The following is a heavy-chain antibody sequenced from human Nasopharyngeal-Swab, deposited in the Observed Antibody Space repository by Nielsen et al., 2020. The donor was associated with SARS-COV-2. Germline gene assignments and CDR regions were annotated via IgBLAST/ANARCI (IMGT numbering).Heavy chain of an antibody. D-gene: IGHD4/OR15-4a*01. CDR2: VSSSGSYI. Sequence: GESLKISCAASGFTFSSYSMNWVRQAPGKGLEWVSSVSSSGSYISYADSLKGRFTIPRDNVKNTLYLQMNSLRAEDTAVYYCARSRTDYGGTWYDAFDIWGQGTLVTVSS. J-gene: IGHJ3*02. V-gene: IGHV3-21*06. CDR1: GFTFSSYS. CDR3: ARSRTDYGGTWYDAFDI.